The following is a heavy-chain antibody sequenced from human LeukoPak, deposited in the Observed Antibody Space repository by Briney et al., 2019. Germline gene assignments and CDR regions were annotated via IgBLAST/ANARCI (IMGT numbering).Heavy chain of an antibody. Sequence: QPGGSLRLSCVASGFTVSSNYMSWVRQAPGKGLEWVSVIYSAGNTYYAESVKGRFTISRDNSQNTLYLHMNSLRVEDTAVYFCARGGTPGYSSGRIDYWGQGTLVTVSS. D-gene: IGHD6-19*01. J-gene: IGHJ4*02. CDR1: GFTVSSNY. V-gene: IGHV3-53*05. CDR3: ARGGTPGYSSGRIDY. CDR2: IYSAGNT.